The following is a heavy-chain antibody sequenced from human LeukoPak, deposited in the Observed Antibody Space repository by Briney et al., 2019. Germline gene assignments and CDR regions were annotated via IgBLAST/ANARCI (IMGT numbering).Heavy chain of an antibody. V-gene: IGHV3-23*01. J-gene: IGHJ5*02. D-gene: IGHD6-13*01. CDR3: AKVTYSSSWRLDP. Sequence: GGSLRLSCAASGFTFSTYAMSWVRQAPGKGLEWVSVVSGTGGRTYYADSVKGRFTISRDNSKNTLYLQMNSLRAEDTAVYYCAKVTYSSSWRLDPWGQGTLVTVSS. CDR1: GFTFSTYA. CDR2: VSGTGGRT.